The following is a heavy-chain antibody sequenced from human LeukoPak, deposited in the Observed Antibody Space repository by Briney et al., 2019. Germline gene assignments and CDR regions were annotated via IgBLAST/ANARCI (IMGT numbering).Heavy chain of an antibody. Sequence: GGSLRLSCAASGFTLSSYAMSWVRQAPGKGLEWVSAISGSGGSTYYADSVKGRFTISRDNSKNTLYLQMNSLRAEDTAVYYCAKDLVYDYVWGVWDYWGQGTLVTVSS. V-gene: IGHV3-23*01. J-gene: IGHJ4*02. CDR2: ISGSGGST. CDR1: GFTLSSYA. D-gene: IGHD3-16*01. CDR3: AKDLVYDYVWGVWDY.